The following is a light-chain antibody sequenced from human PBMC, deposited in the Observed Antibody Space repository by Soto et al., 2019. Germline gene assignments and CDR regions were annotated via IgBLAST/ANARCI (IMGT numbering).Light chain of an antibody. CDR1: TSNIGTFY. CDR2: LGD. J-gene: IGLJ1*01. V-gene: IGLV1-47*02. Sequence: QSVLTQPPSASGTPGQTVTISCSGSTSNIGTFYLYWYQHLPGTAPKLLIYLGDQRASGVAARFSASTSGTSASLAINGLRYEDEAYYYCAACDDNMNAYVFGSGTKLTVL. CDR3: AACDDNMNAYV.